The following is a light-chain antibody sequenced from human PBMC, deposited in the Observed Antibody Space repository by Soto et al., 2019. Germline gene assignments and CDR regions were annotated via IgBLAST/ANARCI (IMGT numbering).Light chain of an antibody. CDR3: QQYNAWPWT. CDR2: GAT. CDR1: QSVSTK. J-gene: IGKJ1*01. V-gene: IGKV3-15*01. Sequence: EIVMTESPVTLSVSPGEGSTLSCRASQSVSTKLAWYQQKPGQAPRLLIYGATTRATDIPARFSGSGSGTDFILTISSLQSEDFAVYFCQQYNAWPWTFGQGTKVDIK.